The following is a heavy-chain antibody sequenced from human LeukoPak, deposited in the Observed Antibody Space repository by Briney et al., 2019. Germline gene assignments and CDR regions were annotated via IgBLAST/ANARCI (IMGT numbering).Heavy chain of an antibody. Sequence: GGSLRLSCAASGFTFSGHDMHWVRQRPGEALEWVSGISITGNTNYPGSVQGRFTISRDNSKNTLYLQMNSLRAEDTAVYYCAKVPSRVVGANPLDYWGQGTLVTVSS. D-gene: IGHD1-26*01. CDR1: GFTFSGHD. V-gene: IGHV3-13*01. J-gene: IGHJ4*02. CDR2: ISITGNT. CDR3: AKVPSRVVGANPLDY.